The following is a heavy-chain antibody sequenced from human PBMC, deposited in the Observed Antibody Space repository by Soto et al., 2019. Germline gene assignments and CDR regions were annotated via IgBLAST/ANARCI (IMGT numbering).Heavy chain of an antibody. CDR3: ARGGTGWLDP. CDR2: IYHSGST. J-gene: IGHJ5*02. D-gene: IGHD1-1*01. Sequence: QVQLQESGPGLVKPSGTLSLTCAVSSGSISSANWWSWVRQPPGKGLEWIGEIYHSGSTNNNPSLRRRVTMSVDQSKSQFSLKLSSVTAADTAMYYCARGGTGWLDPWGQGTLVTVSS. CDR1: SGSISSANW. V-gene: IGHV4-4*02.